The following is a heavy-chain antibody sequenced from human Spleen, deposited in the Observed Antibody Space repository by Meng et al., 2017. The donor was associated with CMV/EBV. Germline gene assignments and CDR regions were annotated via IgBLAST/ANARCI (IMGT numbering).Heavy chain of an antibody. CDR2: INHSGGY. Sequence: SLTCPVSGGSFSASYWSWIRQSPGKGLEWIGEINHSGGYNYNPSLKSRVAISVTASRNQLSLRLNSVTVADAGVYYCTRALPLGFDLWGRGTLVTVS. CDR1: GGSFSASY. V-gene: IGHV4-34*01. J-gene: IGHJ2*01. D-gene: IGHD3-16*01. CDR3: TRALPLGFDL.